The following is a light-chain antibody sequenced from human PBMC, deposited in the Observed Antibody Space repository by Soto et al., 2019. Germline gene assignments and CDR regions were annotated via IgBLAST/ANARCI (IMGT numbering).Light chain of an antibody. CDR2: DAS. V-gene: IGKV3-20*01. J-gene: IGKJ1*01. CDR1: QTVSSY. Sequence: EIVLTQSPATLSLSPGERATLSCRASQTVSSYLAWYQQKPGQAPRLRIYDASSRATGIPARFSGSGAGTDFTLTISRLEPEDFAVYYCQQYGSSPRTFGQGTKVDIK. CDR3: QQYGSSPRT.